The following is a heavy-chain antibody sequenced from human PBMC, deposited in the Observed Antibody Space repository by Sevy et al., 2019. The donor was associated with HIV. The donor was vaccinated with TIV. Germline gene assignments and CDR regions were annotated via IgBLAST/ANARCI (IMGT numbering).Heavy chain of an antibody. D-gene: IGHD3-22*01. J-gene: IGHJ6*02. V-gene: IGHV3-30-3*01. CDR3: ARDALYDSSGYSFFDYYYYGMDV. CDR1: GFTFSSYV. Sequence: GGSLRLSCAASGFTFSSYVMHWVRQAPGKGLEWVAVISYDGSNKYYADSVKGRFTISRDNSKNTLYLQMNSLRAEDTAVYYCARDALYDSSGYSFFDYYYYGMDVWGQGTTVTVSS. CDR2: ISYDGSNK.